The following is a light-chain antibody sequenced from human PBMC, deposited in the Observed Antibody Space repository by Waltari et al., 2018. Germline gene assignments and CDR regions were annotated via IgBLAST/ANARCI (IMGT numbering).Light chain of an antibody. V-gene: IGKV1-5*03. CDR1: QSISSW. CDR3: QQYKAYPYT. Sequence: DIQMTQSPSTLSASVGDRATISCRASQSISSWLAWYQQKPGKAPTLLISKASTLESGVPSRFSGSGSGTEFTLTISSLQPDDFATYYCQQYKAYPYTFGQGTELEIK. CDR2: KAS. J-gene: IGKJ2*01.